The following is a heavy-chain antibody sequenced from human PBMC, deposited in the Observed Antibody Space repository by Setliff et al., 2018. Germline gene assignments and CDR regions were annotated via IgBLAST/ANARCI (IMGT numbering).Heavy chain of an antibody. CDR3: ARDQGSFGYRAFDY. V-gene: IGHV3-48*03. Sequence: SLKISCAASGFTFSSYELNWVRQAPGKGLEWIAYISNGGGAVNYADSVKGRFTISRDNAKNSLYLQMNSLRAEDTAVYYCARDQGSFGYRAFDYWGQGTPVTVSS. D-gene: IGHD5-18*01. CDR1: GFTFSSYE. J-gene: IGHJ4*02. CDR2: ISNGGGAV.